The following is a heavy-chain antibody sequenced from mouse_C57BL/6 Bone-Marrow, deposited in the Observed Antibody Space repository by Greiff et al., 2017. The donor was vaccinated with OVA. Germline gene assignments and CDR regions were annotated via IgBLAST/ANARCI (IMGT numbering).Heavy chain of an antibody. J-gene: IGHJ2*01. CDR3: AREWWVYFDY. Sequence: VQLQQPGAELVKPGASVKLSCKASGYTFTSYWMQWVKQRPGQGLEWIGEFAPSDSYTNYNQKFKGKATLTVDTSSSTAYMQLSSLTSEDSAVXYCAREWWVYFDYWGQGATRPVSS. CDR2: FAPSDSYT. CDR1: GYTFTSYW. V-gene: IGHV1-50*01. D-gene: IGHD1-1*02.